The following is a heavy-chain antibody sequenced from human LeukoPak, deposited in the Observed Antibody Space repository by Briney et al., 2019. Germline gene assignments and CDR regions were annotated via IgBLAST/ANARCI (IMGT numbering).Heavy chain of an antibody. V-gene: IGHV3-73*01. CDR2: IRSKANSYAT. J-gene: IGHJ4*02. D-gene: IGHD1-26*01. Sequence: GGTLRLSCAASGFDFSTYAMSWVRQAPGKGLEWVGRIRSKANSYATAYAASVKGRFTISRDDSKNTAYLQMNSLKTEDTAVYYCTTRWGIVGATPADYWGQGTLVTVSS. CDR1: GFDFSTYA. CDR3: TTRWGIVGATPADY.